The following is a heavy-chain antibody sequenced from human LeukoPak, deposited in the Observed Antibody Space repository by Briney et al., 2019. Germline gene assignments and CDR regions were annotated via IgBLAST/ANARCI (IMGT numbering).Heavy chain of an antibody. J-gene: IGHJ4*02. CDR1: GFTFSSYA. D-gene: IGHD3-16*01. Sequence: QAGGSLRLACAASGFTFSSYAMHWVGQAPGKGLEWVAVISYDGSNKYYADSVKGRFTISRDNSKNTLYLQMNSLRAEDTAVYYCARGKLTLWTGETGTPFDYWGQGTLVTVSS. CDR3: ARGKLTLWTGETGTPFDY. V-gene: IGHV3-30*04. CDR2: ISYDGSNK.